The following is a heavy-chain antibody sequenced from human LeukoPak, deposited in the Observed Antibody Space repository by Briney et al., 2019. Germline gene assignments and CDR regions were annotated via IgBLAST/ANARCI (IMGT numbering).Heavy chain of an antibody. Sequence: SVKVSCKASGGTFSSYAISWVRQASGQGLEWMGGIIPIFGTANYAQKFQGRVTITADESTSTAYMELSSLRSEDTAVYYCAGLGYCSSTSCYETRYYYYGMDVWGQGTTVTVSS. CDR2: IIPIFGTA. J-gene: IGHJ6*02. CDR3: AGLGYCSSTSCYETRYYYYGMDV. CDR1: GGTFSSYA. V-gene: IGHV1-69*13. D-gene: IGHD2-2*01.